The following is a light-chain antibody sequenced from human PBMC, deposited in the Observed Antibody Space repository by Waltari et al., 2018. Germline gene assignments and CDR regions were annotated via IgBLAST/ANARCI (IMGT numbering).Light chain of an antibody. Sequence: DIVLTQSPGTLSLSPGERATLSCRASQSVSNNYLAWYQHKAGQAPRPLIYGASRRATGIPDRFSGRGSGTDFTLTISRLEPEDFVVYYCQQYASSPGTSGQGTKVEIK. V-gene: IGKV3-20*01. CDR2: GAS. J-gene: IGKJ1*01. CDR1: QSVSNNY. CDR3: QQYASSPGT.